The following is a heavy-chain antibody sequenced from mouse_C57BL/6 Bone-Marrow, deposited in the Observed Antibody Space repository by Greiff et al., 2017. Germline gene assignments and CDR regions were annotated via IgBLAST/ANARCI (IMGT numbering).Heavy chain of an antibody. CDR2: INPYNGGT. J-gene: IGHJ4*01. D-gene: IGHD1-1*01. V-gene: IGHV1-19*01. Sequence: EVQLQQSGPVLVKPGASVKMSCKASGYTFTDYYMNWVKQSHGKSLEWIGVINPYNGGTSYNQKFKGKATLTVDKSSSTDYMELNSLTSEDSAVYYCARRGYYYGRSYAMDYWGQGTSVTVSS. CDR3: ARRGYYYGRSYAMDY. CDR1: GYTFTDYY.